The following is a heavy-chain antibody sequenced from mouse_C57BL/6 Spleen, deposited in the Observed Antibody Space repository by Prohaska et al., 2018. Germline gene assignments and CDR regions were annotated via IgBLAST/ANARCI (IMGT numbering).Heavy chain of an antibody. CDR2: ISNGGGST. V-gene: IGHV5-12*01. Sequence: GGGLVQPGGSLKLSCAASGFTFSDYYMYWVRQTPEKRLEWVAYISNGGGSTYYPDTVKGRFTISRDNAKNTLYLQMSRLKSEDTAMYYCARHSGYYDYAMDYWGQGTSVTVSS. D-gene: IGHD2-3*01. J-gene: IGHJ4*01. CDR3: ARHSGYYDYAMDY. CDR1: GFTFSDYY.